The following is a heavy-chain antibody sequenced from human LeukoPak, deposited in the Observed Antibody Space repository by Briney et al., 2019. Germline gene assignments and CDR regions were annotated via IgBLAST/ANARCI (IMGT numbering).Heavy chain of an antibody. CDR2: INTDGSYS. CDR3: TADLRRTYRDSSDYLLSDS. J-gene: IGHJ4*02. V-gene: IGHV3-74*01. CDR1: GFTFSYFW. D-gene: IGHD3-22*01. Sequence: GGSLRLSCAASGFTFSYFWMHWFRQTPGKGLVWVSCINTDGSYSTYADSVKGRFTISRDDSKDTLYLQMNSLKTEDTAVYYCTADLRRTYRDSSDYLLSDSWGQGTLVTVSS.